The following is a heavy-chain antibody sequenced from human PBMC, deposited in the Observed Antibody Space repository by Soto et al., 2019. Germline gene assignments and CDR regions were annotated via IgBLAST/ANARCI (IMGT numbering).Heavy chain of an antibody. CDR3: ERAKFGFSYYYYYYLDV. Sequence: SETLSLTCAVYDGSFSDYYWTWIRQSPGKGLEWIGEINHSGSTSYKSSLKSRVTISIDTSKNQFCLKLTSVTASDTAVYYCERAKFGFSYYYYYYLDVWGKGTTVTVSS. J-gene: IGHJ6*03. CDR1: DGSFSDYY. D-gene: IGHD2-21*01. CDR2: INHSGST. V-gene: IGHV4-34*01.